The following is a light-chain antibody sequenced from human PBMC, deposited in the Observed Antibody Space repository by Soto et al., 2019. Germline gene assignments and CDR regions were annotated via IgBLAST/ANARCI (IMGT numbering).Light chain of an antibody. V-gene: IGLV2-14*03. CDR1: SSDVGAYNY. CDR3: SSYTSSSTGV. CDR2: DVT. Sequence: QSVLTQPASVSGSPGQSITISCTGTSSDVGAYNYVSWYQHHPGKAPKLMIYDVTNRPSGVSIRFSGSKSGNTASLTISGFQVEDEADYYCSSYTSSSTGVFGTGTKVTVL. J-gene: IGLJ1*01.